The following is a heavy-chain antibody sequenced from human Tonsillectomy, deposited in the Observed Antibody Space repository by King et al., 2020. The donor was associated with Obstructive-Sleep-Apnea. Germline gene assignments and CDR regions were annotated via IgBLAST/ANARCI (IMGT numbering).Heavy chain of an antibody. CDR2: ISWNSVSI. Sequence: EVQLVESGGGLVQPGRSLRLSCAASGFTFDDYAMHWVRQVPGKGLEWVSGISWNSVSIGYADSLKGRFTISRDNAKNSLYLQMNSLRVEDTALYYCGKDIAVAGMVAVDYWGQGTLVTVSS. J-gene: IGHJ4*02. CDR3: GKDIAVAGMVAVDY. D-gene: IGHD6-19*01. CDR1: GFTFDDYA. V-gene: IGHV3-9*01.